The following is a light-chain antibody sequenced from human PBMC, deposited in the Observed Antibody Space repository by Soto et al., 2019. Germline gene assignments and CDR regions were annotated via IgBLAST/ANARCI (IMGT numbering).Light chain of an antibody. CDR2: PAS. Sequence: DIHLTQSPSFLSASVGDRVTVTCRASQAISTYLAWFQQKPGKAPQLLVYPASTLQGGVPSRFSGRRSGADVILTISSLQPEDFATYYCQQLRTFPYTFGQGTKLDIK. V-gene: IGKV1-9*01. J-gene: IGKJ2*01. CDR3: QQLRTFPYT. CDR1: QAISTY.